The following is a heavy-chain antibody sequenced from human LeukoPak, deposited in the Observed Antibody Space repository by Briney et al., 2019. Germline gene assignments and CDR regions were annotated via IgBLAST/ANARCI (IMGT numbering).Heavy chain of an antibody. CDR2: IYYSGST. Sequence: SETLSLTCTVSGGSISSYYWSWIRRPPGKGLEWIGYIYYSGSTNYNPSLKSRVTISLDTSKNQFSLKLSSVTAADTAVYYCARKESDYPDDGAFDIWGQGTMVTVSS. CDR3: ARKESDYPDDGAFDI. CDR1: GGSISSYY. D-gene: IGHD4-17*01. V-gene: IGHV4-59*01. J-gene: IGHJ3*02.